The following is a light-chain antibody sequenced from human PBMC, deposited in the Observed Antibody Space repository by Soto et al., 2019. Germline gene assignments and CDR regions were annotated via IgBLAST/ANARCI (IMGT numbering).Light chain of an antibody. CDR1: QGISNY. CDR3: QQYYSYPLT. CDR2: AAS. J-gene: IGKJ4*01. Sequence: AIRMTQSPSSFSASTGDRVTITCRASQGISNYLAWYQQKPGKVPKLLIYAASTLQSGVPSRFSGSGSGTVFLLTISCLHSEDFTTYCCQQYYSYPLTFGGGTKVEIK. V-gene: IGKV1-8*01.